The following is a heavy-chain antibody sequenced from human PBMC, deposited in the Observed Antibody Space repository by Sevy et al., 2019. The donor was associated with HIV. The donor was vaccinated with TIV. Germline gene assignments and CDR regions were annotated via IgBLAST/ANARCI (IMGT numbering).Heavy chain of an antibody. D-gene: IGHD3-3*01. Sequence: SETLSLTCAVYGGSFSGYYWSWIRQPPGKGLEWIGEINHSGSTNYNPSLKSRVTISEDTSKNQFSLKLSSVTAADTAVYYCARRHDFWSGYSIDYWGQGTLVTVSS. CDR2: INHSGST. J-gene: IGHJ4*02. CDR3: ARRHDFWSGYSIDY. CDR1: GGSFSGYY. V-gene: IGHV4-34*01.